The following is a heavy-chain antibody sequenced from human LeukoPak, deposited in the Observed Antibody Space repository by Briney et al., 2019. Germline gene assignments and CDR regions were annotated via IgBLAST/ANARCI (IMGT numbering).Heavy chain of an antibody. D-gene: IGHD6-19*01. CDR3: AKSTGAYSSDHYFDY. V-gene: IGHV3-23*01. J-gene: IGHJ4*02. Sequence: GGSLRLSCAASGFTFSSYAMSWVRQAPGKGLEWVSAISGSGTSTYYADSVKGRFTISRDNSKNTLYLQMNSLRAEDTAVYYCAKSTGAYSSDHYFDYWGQGTLVTVSS. CDR1: GFTFSSYA. CDR2: ISGSGTST.